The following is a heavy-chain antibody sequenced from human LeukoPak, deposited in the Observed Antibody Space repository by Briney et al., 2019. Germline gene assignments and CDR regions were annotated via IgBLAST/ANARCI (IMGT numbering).Heavy chain of an antibody. J-gene: IGHJ4*02. CDR3: ARVPHYGGSVYYFDY. D-gene: IGHD4-23*01. CDR1: GGSISSSSYY. CDR2: ISGGGGSA. V-gene: IGHV3-23*01. Sequence: ETLSLTCTVSGGSISSSSYYWGWIRQAPGKGLEWASGISGGGGSAYYADSVKGRFTISRDNSKNTVYLQMNSLRADDTAVYYCARVPHYGGSVYYFDYWGQGTLVTVSS.